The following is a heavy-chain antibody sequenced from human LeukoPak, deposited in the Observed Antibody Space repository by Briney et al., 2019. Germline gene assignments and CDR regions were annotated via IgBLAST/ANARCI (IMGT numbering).Heavy chain of an antibody. D-gene: IGHD3-10*01. J-gene: IGHJ4*02. CDR3: VAYDLGNYRAYFDS. V-gene: IGHV4-39*07. CDR1: GGSISSSIYC. CDR2: IYYSGSKT. Sequence: KASETLSLTCTVSGGSISSSIYCWGWVRQPPGKGLEWIASIYYSGSKTFYNPSLKSRVTISGDTSNNQFSLNLNSVTAADTAVFYCVAYDLGNYRAYFDSWGQGIMVTVSS.